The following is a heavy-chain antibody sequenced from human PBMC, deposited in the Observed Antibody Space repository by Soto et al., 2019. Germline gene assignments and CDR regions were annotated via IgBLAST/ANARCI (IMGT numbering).Heavy chain of an antibody. CDR2: INHSGST. CDR3: ARGVAAAGRGSDYYYYGMDV. Sequence: SETLSLTCAVYGGSFSGYYWSWIRQPPGKGLEWIGEINHSGSTNYNPSLKSRVTISVDTSKNQFSLKLSSVTAADTAVYYCARGVAAAGRGSDYYYYGMDVWGQGTTVTVSS. J-gene: IGHJ6*02. D-gene: IGHD6-13*01. CDR1: GGSFSGYY. V-gene: IGHV4-34*01.